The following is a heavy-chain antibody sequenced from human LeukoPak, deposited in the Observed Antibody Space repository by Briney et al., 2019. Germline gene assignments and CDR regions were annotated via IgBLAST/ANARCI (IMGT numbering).Heavy chain of an antibody. CDR3: ARDRGSSGGYYYYYYMDV. J-gene: IGHJ6*03. CDR2: INTDGSST. V-gene: IGHV3-74*01. D-gene: IGHD6-19*01. Sequence: PGGSLRLSCAASGFTFSSYWMHWVRQAPGKGLVWVSRINTDGSSTSYADSVKGRFTIPRDNAKNTLYLQMNSLRAEDTAVYYCARDRGSSGGYYYYYYMDVWGKGTTVTVSS. CDR1: GFTFSSYW.